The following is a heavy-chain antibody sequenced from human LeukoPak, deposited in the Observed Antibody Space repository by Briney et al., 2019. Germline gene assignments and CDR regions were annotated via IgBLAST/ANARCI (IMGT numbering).Heavy chain of an antibody. Sequence: SETLSLTCTVSGGSISIYYWSWVRQPPGKGLEWIGYIYNSGSTIYNPSLKSRATISLDTSKNQFSLRLSSVTAVDTAVYYCVRDRELNYWGQGTLVTVSS. D-gene: IGHD1-26*01. CDR2: IYNSGST. CDR1: GGSISIYY. J-gene: IGHJ4*02. V-gene: IGHV4-59*01. CDR3: VRDRELNY.